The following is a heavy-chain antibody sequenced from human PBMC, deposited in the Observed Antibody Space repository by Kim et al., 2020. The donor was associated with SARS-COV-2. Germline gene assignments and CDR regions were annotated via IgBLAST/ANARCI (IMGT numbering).Heavy chain of an antibody. V-gene: IGHV4-31*02. Sequence: YYYPYLTSRVTISVDTSKTQFSLKLSSVTAADTAVYYCARDRGPNWWFDPWGQGTLVTVSS. CDR3: ARDRGPNWWFDP. D-gene: IGHD1-1*01. J-gene: IGHJ5*02.